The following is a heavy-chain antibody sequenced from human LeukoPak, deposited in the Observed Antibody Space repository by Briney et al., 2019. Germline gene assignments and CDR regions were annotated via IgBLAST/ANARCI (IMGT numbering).Heavy chain of an antibody. D-gene: IGHD4-11*01. CDR3: ARGGRATVITY. V-gene: IGHV4-59*01. CDR1: GGSISSYY. CDR2: IYYSGST. J-gene: IGHJ4*02. Sequence: PSETLSLTCTVSGGSISSYYWSWLRQPPGKGLEWIGYIYYSGSTKYNPSLKSRVTISVDTSKNQFSLKLSSATAADTAVYYCARGGRATVITYWGQGTLVTVSS.